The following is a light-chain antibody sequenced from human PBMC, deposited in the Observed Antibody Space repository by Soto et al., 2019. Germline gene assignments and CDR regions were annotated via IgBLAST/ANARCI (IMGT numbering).Light chain of an antibody. CDR1: QSVTIN. J-gene: IGKJ2*03. CDR2: GAS. CDR3: QQYNNWPLFS. Sequence: ETVMTQSPATLSVSPGERATLSCRASQSVTINLAWYQQKPGQVPRLLIYGASTRATGIPARFSGSGSGTEFTLTISSLQPEDFAAYYCQQYNNWPLFSFGPGTKLEI. V-gene: IGKV3-15*01.